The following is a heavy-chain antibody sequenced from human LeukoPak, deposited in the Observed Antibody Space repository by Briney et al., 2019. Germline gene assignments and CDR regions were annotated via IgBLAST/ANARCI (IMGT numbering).Heavy chain of an antibody. D-gene: IGHD2-8*01. CDR1: GFTFSSYS. Sequence: GGSLRLSCAASGFTFSSYSMNWVRQAPGKGLEWVSSISSSSSYIYYADSVKGRFTISRDNAKNSLYLQMNSLRAEDTALYYCARDKPGYCTNGVCYVFDYWGQGTLVTVSS. CDR2: ISSSSSYI. CDR3: ARDKPGYCTNGVCYVFDY. V-gene: IGHV3-21*04. J-gene: IGHJ4*02.